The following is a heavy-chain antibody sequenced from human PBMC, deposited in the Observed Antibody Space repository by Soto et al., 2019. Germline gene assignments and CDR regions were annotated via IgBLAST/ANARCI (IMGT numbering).Heavy chain of an antibody. V-gene: IGHV1-69*06. CDR3: ARDGVTMVRGVIISYGMDV. CDR2: IIPIFGTA. D-gene: IGHD3-10*01. CDR1: GGTFSSYA. J-gene: IGHJ6*02. Sequence: QVQLVQSGAEVKKPGSSVKVSCKASGGTFSSYAISWVRQAPGQGLEWMGGIIPIFGTANYAQKFQGRVTITADKSTSKAYMELSSLRSEDTAVYYCARDGVTMVRGVIISYGMDVWGQGTTVTVSS.